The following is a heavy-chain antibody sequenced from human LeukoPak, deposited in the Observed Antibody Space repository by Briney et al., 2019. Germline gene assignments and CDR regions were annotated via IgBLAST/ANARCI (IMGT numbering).Heavy chain of an antibody. CDR3: ARDNVSYRAFDI. CDR1: GFTFSDYY. D-gene: IGHD3-16*01. CDR2: ISSSGTNI. V-gene: IGHV3-11*01. Sequence: PGGSLRLSCAASGFTFSDYYMSWIRQAPGKGLEWVSYISSSGTNIYYADSVKGRFTISRDNAKNSLYLQMNSLRAEDTAVYYCARDNVSYRAFDIWGQGTMVTVSS. J-gene: IGHJ3*02.